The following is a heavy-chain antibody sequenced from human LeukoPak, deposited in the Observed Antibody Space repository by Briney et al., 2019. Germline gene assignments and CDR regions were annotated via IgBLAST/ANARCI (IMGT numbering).Heavy chain of an antibody. CDR1: GGSISSSSYY. V-gene: IGHV4-39*07. Sequence: SETLSLTCTVSGGSISSSSYYWGWIRQPPGKGLEWIGSIYYSGSTYYNPSLKSRVTISVDTSKNQFSLKLSSVTAADTAVYYCARGEFDAMPGTFDYWGQGTLVTVSS. CDR2: IYYSGST. CDR3: ARGEFDAMPGTFDY. D-gene: IGHD3-10*01. J-gene: IGHJ4*02.